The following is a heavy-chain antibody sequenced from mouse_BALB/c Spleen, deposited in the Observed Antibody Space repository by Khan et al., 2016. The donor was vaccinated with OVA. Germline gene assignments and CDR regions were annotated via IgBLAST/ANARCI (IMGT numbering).Heavy chain of an antibody. J-gene: IGHJ2*01. D-gene: IGHD1-1*01. CDR1: GYTFTDYV. Sequence: QVQLKESGPELVKPGASVKMSCKASGYTFTDYVLNWVKQRAGQGLEWIGQIYPGNNSTISSEKFKGRATLSADKSSNTVYMHLSSLTSEDSAVYFCSRSGYGSLVYWGQGTTLTVSS. CDR3: SRSGYGSLVY. CDR2: IYPGNNST. V-gene: IGHV1-77*01.